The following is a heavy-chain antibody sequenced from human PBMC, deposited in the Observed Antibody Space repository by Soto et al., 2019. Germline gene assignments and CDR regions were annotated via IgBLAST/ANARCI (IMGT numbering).Heavy chain of an antibody. CDR3: AKALGELSPESYDH. J-gene: IGHJ4*02. CDR2: ISYDGSNQ. Sequence: QVQLVQSGGGVVQPGRSLRLCCAASGFTFSSFGMHWVRQAPGKGLEWVAIISYDGSNQYYADSVKGRFTISRDNSKNTLDLQMNSLRAEDSAVYYCAKALGELSPESYDHWGRGVLVTVSS. V-gene: IGHV3-30*18. CDR1: GFTFSSFG. D-gene: IGHD3-16*02.